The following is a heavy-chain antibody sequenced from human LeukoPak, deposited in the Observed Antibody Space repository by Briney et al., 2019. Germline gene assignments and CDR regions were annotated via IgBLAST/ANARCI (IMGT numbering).Heavy chain of an antibody. Sequence: SETLSLTCAVYGGSFGGYYWSWIRQPPGKGLEWIGEINHCGSTNYNPSLKSRVTISVDTSKNQFSLKLSSVTAADTAVYYCARGWSYSAFDYWGQGTLVTVSS. J-gene: IGHJ4*02. CDR3: ARGWSYSAFDY. CDR2: INHCGST. CDR1: GGSFGGYY. V-gene: IGHV4-34*01. D-gene: IGHD3-10*01.